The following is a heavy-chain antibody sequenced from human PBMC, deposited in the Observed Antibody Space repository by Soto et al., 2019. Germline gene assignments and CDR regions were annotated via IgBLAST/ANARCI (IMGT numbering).Heavy chain of an antibody. J-gene: IGHJ3*02. CDR1: GYTFTNHG. D-gene: IGHD3-16*01. CDR2: INPYNANT. Sequence: QVQLVQSGTEVKKPGASVKVSCKTSGYTFTNHGINWVRQTPGQGLEWMGWINPYNANTNYAQKLQDQVTMTTDTPTTTAYMELRSLKSDDPAVYYCARDRVAGIWGNAVYIWGQGTVVNDSS. CDR3: ARDRVAGIWGNAVYI. V-gene: IGHV1-18*04.